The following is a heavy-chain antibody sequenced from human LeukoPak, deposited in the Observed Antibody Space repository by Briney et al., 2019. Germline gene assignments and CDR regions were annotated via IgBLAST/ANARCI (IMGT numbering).Heavy chain of an antibody. CDR2: ISSSGSTI. D-gene: IGHD2-15*01. J-gene: IGHJ4*02. CDR1: GFTFSSYE. Sequence: PGGSLRLSCAASGFTFSSYEMNWVRQAPGKGLEWVSYISSSGSTISYADSVKGRFAISRDNAKNSLYLQMNSLRAEDTAVYYCARDLAGTLSRWGQGTLVTVSS. CDR3: ARDLAGTLSR. V-gene: IGHV3-48*03.